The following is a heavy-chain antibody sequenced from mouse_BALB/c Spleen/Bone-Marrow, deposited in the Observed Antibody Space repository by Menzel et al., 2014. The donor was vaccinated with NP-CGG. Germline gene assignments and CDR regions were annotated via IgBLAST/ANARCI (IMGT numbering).Heavy chain of an antibody. J-gene: IGHJ2*01. V-gene: IGHV1-9*01. CDR1: GYTFSSYW. Sequence: VKLQESGAELMKPGASVKISCKATGYTFSSYWIEWVKQRPGHGLEWIGEILPGSGSTNYNGKFKGKATFTADTSSNTAYMQLSSLTSEDSAVYYCARDTTVGYWGQGTTLTVSS. D-gene: IGHD1-1*01. CDR3: ARDTTVGY. CDR2: ILPGSGST.